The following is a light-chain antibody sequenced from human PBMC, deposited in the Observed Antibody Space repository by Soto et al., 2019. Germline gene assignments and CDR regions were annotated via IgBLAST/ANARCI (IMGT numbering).Light chain of an antibody. CDR3: QQSHRTPRT. J-gene: IGKJ1*01. Sequence: DIQMTQSPSSLSASVGDTVTITCRASQNIDYYLNWYQQKPGKAPKLLVYFSSTLQGGVPSRFGGSGSGTDFTLTIGGLQPEDFATYYCQQSHRTPRTFGQGTKVEIQ. CDR2: FSS. V-gene: IGKV1-39*01. CDR1: QNIDYY.